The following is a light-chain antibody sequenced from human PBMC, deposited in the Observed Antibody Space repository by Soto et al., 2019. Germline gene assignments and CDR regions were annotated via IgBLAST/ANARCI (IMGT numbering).Light chain of an antibody. V-gene: IGKV1-6*01. CDR1: QGIRTD. CDR2: AAS. CDR3: LQYCNYPWT. J-gene: IGKJ1*01. Sequence: AIEMTQSPSSLSASVGDRVTITCRASQGIRTDLAWYQQKPGKAPTLLIYAASSIKSGVPSRFSGSGSGTDFTLTIISLQPEDFATYYGLQYCNYPWTFGQGTKVEIK.